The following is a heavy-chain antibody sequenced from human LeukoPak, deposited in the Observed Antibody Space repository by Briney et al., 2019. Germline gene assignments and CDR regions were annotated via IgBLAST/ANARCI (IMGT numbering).Heavy chain of an antibody. CDR2: INYSGTT. Sequence: SETLSLTCSVSNYAISSGYFWGWIRQSPEKGLEWIGSINYSGTTYYNPSLKSRVAISVDTSKNQFSLRLSSVTAAETAIYYCARVYYHGSGSNYFDYWGQGTLVTVSS. V-gene: IGHV4-38-2*02. J-gene: IGHJ4*02. CDR1: NYAISSGYF. D-gene: IGHD3-10*01. CDR3: ARVYYHGSGSNYFDY.